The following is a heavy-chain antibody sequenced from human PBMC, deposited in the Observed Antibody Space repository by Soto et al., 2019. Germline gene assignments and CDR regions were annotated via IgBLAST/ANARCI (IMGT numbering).Heavy chain of an antibody. V-gene: IGHV3-11*06. CDR2: ISNSGTYT. CDR3: VRGRGGD. Sequence: QAQLVESGGDLVKPGGSLRLSCAASGFTFSDYYMTWIRQAPGKGLEWISYISNSGTYTNYADSVKGRLTISRDNAKNSLYLRMTGLRAEDTAVYYCVRGRGGDWGQGTLVTVSS. D-gene: IGHD3-10*01. J-gene: IGHJ4*02. CDR1: GFTFSDYY.